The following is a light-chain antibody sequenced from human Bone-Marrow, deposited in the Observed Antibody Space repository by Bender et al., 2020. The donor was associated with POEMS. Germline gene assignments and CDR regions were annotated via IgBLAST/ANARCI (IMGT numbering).Light chain of an antibody. CDR1: KLGDKY. Sequence: SYELTQSPSVSVSPGQTASITCSGDKLGDKYVCWYQQKPGQSPVLVISQDSQRPSGVPDRFSGSKSGTSASLAITGLQAEDEADYYCQSYDSSLVIFGGGTKLTVL. V-gene: IGLV3-1*01. J-gene: IGLJ2*01. CDR3: QSYDSSLVI. CDR2: QDS.